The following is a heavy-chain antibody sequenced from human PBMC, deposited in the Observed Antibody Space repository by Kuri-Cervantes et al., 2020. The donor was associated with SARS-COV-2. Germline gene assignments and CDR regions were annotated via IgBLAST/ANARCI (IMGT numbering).Heavy chain of an antibody. CDR3: AHSSSVYSGYEFPGFDY. CDR1: GFSLSTSGVG. D-gene: IGHD5-12*01. V-gene: IGHV2-5*01. Sequence: GPTLVKPPQTLTLTCPFSGFSLSTSGVGVGRIRQHPGKAMEWLVLIYWNDEKRYSPSLKSRLTITKDNTKNQVVLTMTNMNPVDTATYYCAHSSSVYSGYEFPGFDYWGQGTLVTVSS. J-gene: IGHJ4*02. CDR2: IYWNDEK.